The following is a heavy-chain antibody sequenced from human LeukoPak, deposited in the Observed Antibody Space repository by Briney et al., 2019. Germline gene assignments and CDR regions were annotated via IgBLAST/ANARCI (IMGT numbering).Heavy chain of an antibody. Sequence: GGSLRLSCAASGFTLRGYWMSWVRQAPGKGLEWVANIKQDGSEKYYVDSVKGRFTISRDNAENSLYLQMNSLRAEDTAMYYCAHLTYGGLDVFDIWGQGTMVTVSS. V-gene: IGHV3-7*01. CDR2: IKQDGSEK. CDR1: GFTLRGYW. J-gene: IGHJ3*02. CDR3: AHLTYGGLDVFDI. D-gene: IGHD4-23*01.